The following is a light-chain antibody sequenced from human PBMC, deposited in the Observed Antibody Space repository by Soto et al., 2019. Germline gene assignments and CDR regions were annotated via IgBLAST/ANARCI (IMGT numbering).Light chain of an antibody. J-gene: IGKJ1*01. CDR1: QDISSY. Sequence: DIQLTQSPSFLSASVADRVTITCRASQDISSYLAWYQQKPGKAPKLLIYAASTLQSGVPSRFSGSGSGTEFTLTISSLQPEDFATYYCQQLNSYPRTFGQGTKVDIK. CDR2: AAS. V-gene: IGKV1-9*01. CDR3: QQLNSYPRT.